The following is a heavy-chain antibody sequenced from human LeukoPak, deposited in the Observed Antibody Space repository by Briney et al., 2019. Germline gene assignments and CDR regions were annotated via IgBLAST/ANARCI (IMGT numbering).Heavy chain of an antibody. V-gene: IGHV3-7*05. D-gene: IGHD2-15*01. J-gene: IGHJ4*02. CDR2: IKEDGSDK. Sequence: PGGSLRLSCAASGFTFSSYWMTWVRQAPGKGLEWVANIKEDGSDKYHVDSVKGRFTISRDNAKNSLYLQMNSLRAEDTAVYFCARGGSNPYHWGQGTLVTVSS. CDR3: ARGGSNPYH. CDR1: GFTFSSYW.